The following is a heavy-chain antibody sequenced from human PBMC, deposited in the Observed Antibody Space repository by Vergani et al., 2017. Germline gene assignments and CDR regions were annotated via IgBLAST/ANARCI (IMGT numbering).Heavy chain of an antibody. J-gene: IGHJ4*02. CDR3: ARLYGRDSSGSKYFDY. V-gene: IGHV5-51*01. Sequence: EVPLVPSGAEVKKPGESLKISCQLSGYSFTNYWIGWVRQMPGKGLEWMGIIHPADSDTRYSPSFQGQVTISVDKSISTAYLQRSSLRASDSAMYYCARLYGRDSSGSKYFDYWGQGTLVTVSS. D-gene: IGHD3-22*01. CDR2: IHPADSDT. CDR1: GYSFTNYW.